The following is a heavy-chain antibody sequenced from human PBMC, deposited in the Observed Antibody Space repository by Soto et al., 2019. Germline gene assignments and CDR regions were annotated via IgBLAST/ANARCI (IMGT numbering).Heavy chain of an antibody. J-gene: IGHJ3*02. CDR1: GGTFSSYA. CDR3: ARGGVVAARDAFDI. CDR2: IIPIFGTA. V-gene: IGHV1-69*01. D-gene: IGHD2-15*01. Sequence: QVQLVQSGAEVKKPGSSVKVSCKASGGTFSSYAISWVRQAPGQGLEWMGGIIPIFGTANYAQKFQGRVTITADESTSTAYMELSSLRSDDTAVYYCARGGVVAARDAFDIWGQGTMVTVSS.